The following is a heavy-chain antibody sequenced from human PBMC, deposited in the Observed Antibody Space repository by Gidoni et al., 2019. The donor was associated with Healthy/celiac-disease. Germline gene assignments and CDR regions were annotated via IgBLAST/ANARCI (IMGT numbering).Heavy chain of an antibody. CDR3: AGGLEGLRGWFDP. V-gene: IGHV4-61*02. CDR2: IYTSGST. J-gene: IGHJ5*02. CDR1: GGSISSGSYY. Sequence: QVQLQESGPGLVKPSQTLSLTCTVSGGSISSGSYYWSWIRQPAGKGLEWIGRIYTSGSTNYNPSLKSRVTMSVDTSKNQFSLKLGSVTAADTAVYYCAGGLEGLRGWFDPWGQGTLVTVSS.